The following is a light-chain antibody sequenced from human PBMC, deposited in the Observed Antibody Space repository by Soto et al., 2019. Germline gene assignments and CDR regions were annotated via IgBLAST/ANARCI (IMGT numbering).Light chain of an antibody. CDR1: QSVRYNY. CDR2: GAS. J-gene: IGKJ1*01. V-gene: IGKV3-20*01. Sequence: EIVLTQSPGTLSLSPGERATLSCRASQSVRYNYLAWYQQKPGQAPRLLIYGASSRATGIPDRFSGSGSGTDFSLTISRVEPEDFAVYYCQQYGSSPQTFGQGTYVEIK. CDR3: QQYGSSPQT.